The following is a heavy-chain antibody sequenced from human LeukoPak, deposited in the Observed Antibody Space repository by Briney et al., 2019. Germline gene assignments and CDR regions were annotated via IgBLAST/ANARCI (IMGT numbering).Heavy chain of an antibody. V-gene: IGHV3-30-3*01. CDR3: ARDWVSTIFGYLRWFDP. Sequence: GGSLRLSCAASGFTFSSYAMHWVRQAPGKGLEWVAVISYDGSNKYYADSVKGRFTISRDNSKNTLYLQMNSLRAEDTAVYHCARDWVSTIFGYLRWFDPWGQGTLVTVSS. D-gene: IGHD3-3*01. CDR1: GFTFSSYA. J-gene: IGHJ5*02. CDR2: ISYDGSNK.